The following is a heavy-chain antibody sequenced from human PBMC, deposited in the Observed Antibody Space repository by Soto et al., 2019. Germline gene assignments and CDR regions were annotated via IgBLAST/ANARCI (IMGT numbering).Heavy chain of an antibody. J-gene: IGHJ4*02. CDR3: ARGPLYYYGPVSYYEGY. CDR1: GFTFSSYW. Sequence: GGSLRLSCAASGFTFSSYWMSWVRQAPGKGLEWVANIKQDGSEKYYVDSVKGRFTISRDNAKNSLYLQMNTLRAEDTAVYYCARGPLYYYGPVSYYEGYWGQGTLVTVSS. D-gene: IGHD3-10*01. CDR2: IKQDGSEK. V-gene: IGHV3-7*04.